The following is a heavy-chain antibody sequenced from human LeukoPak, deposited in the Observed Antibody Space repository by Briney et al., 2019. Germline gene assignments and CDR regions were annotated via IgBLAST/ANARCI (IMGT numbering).Heavy chain of an antibody. Sequence: GASVKVSCKASGYTFTRYYMHWVRQAPGQGLEWMGWINPNNGDTNYAQNFQGRVTMTRDTSISTAYMELSRLRSDDTAVYYCARDPYGSGNYYFDYWGQGTLVTVSS. D-gene: IGHD3-10*01. V-gene: IGHV1-2*02. CDR3: ARDPYGSGNYYFDY. CDR1: GYTFTRYY. J-gene: IGHJ4*02. CDR2: INPNNGDT.